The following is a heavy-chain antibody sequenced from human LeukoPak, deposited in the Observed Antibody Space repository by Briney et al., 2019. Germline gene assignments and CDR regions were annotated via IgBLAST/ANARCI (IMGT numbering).Heavy chain of an antibody. CDR2: ISGSGEST. Sequence: GGSLRLSCAASGFTFSAYAVSWVRLAPGKGLEWVSIISGSGESTFYADSVKGRFTISRDNSKNTLYLQMNSLRAEDTAVYYFAKNRRQRLVSHMDFLVKGTRDAVSS. D-gene: IGHD1-1*01. J-gene: IGHJ6*04. CDR1: GFTFSAYA. CDR3: AKNRRQRLVSHMDF. V-gene: IGHV3-23*01.